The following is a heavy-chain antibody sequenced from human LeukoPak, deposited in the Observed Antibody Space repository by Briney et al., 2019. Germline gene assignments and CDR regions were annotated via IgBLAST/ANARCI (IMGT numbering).Heavy chain of an antibody. J-gene: IGHJ4*02. D-gene: IGHD6-19*01. CDR1: GFTFNNYA. V-gene: IGHV3-23*01. Sequence: PGGSLRLSCTAAGFTFNNYAMSWVRQAPGKGLEWVSHISDSGGKTYYADSVKGRFTISRDNAKSSLYLQMNSLRAEDTAVYYCARGSGWGSSGWYSEVDFDYWGQGTLVTVSS. CDR2: ISDSGGKT. CDR3: ARGSGWGSSGWYSEVDFDY.